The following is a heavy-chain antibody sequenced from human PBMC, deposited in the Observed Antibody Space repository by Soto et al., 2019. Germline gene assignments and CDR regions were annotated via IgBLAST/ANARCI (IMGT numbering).Heavy chain of an antibody. Sequence: QVQLVQSGAEVKKPGSSVKVSCKASGGTFSSYAISWVRQAPGQGLEWMGGIIPISETTNYAQKFQVRFTITADESKSTAYMELSSLRSEDTAVYYCARYQGSSTSLAIYYYYYYGMDVWGQGTTVTVSS. J-gene: IGHJ6*02. D-gene: IGHD2-2*01. CDR1: GGTFSSYA. CDR3: ARYQGSSTSLAIYYYYYYGMDV. V-gene: IGHV1-69*01. CDR2: IIPISETT.